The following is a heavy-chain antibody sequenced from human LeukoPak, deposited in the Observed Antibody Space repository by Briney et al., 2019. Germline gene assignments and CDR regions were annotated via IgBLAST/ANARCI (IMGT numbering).Heavy chain of an antibody. J-gene: IGHJ4*02. CDR3: ARRGDYFDY. D-gene: IGHD4-17*01. V-gene: IGHV3-7*03. Sequence: LEWVANIKQDGSEKYYVDSVKGRFTISRDNAKNSLCLQMNSLRAEDTAVYYCARRGDYFDYWGQGTLVTVSS. CDR2: IKQDGSEK.